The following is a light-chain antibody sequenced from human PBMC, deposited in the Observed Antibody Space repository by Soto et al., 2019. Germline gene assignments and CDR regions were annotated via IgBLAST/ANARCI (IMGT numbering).Light chain of an antibody. V-gene: IGLV1-47*01. CDR3: AAWDDSLSGWV. J-gene: IGLJ3*02. CDR1: SSNIGSHF. CDR2: RDG. Sequence: QSVLTQPPSASGTPGQSLTISCSGSSSNIGSHFVYWYQHLPGTAPKLLIFRDGQRPSGVPARFFGSKSGTSASLAITGLRSEDEADYYCAAWDDSLSGWVFGGGTKLTVL.